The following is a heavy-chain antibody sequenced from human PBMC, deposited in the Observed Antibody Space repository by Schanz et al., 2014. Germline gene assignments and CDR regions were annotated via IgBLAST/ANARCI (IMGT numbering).Heavy chain of an antibody. V-gene: IGHV3-33*06. CDR1: GFTFSNYG. Sequence: QVQLVESGGGVVQPGRSLRLSCVASGFTFSNYGMHWVRQAPGKGLEWVAVIWYDGNNEYYADSEKGRLTISRANSTTPLSLHLSSLRGEATPAHYCAKDKVRNCSRSGCSSGDWYFDLWGRGPLVTVSS. CDR2: IWYDGNNE. CDR3: AKDKVRNCSRSGCSSGDWYFDL. J-gene: IGHJ2*01. D-gene: IGHD2-15*01.